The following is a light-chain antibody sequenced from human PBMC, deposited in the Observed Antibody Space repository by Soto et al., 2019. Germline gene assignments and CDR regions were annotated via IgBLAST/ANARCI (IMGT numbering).Light chain of an antibody. V-gene: IGKV4-1*01. CDR2: WAS. Sequence: DFVMTQSPDSLAVSLGERATINCKSSQNVLYSSNNKNYLAWYQQKPRQPPKLLIYWASTRNSGVPDRFSGSGSGTDFTLTISSLQAEDVAVYFCQQYFSTPLTFGPGTKVDI. CDR1: QNVLYSSNNKNY. J-gene: IGKJ3*01. CDR3: QQYFSTPLT.